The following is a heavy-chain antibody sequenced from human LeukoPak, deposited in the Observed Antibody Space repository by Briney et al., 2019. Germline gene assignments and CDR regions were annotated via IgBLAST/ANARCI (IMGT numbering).Heavy chain of an antibody. V-gene: IGHV4-39*01. CDR2: IYYSGST. J-gene: IGHJ5*02. CDR1: GGSISSSSYY. Sequence: PSETLSLTCTVSGGSISSSSYYWGWIRQPPGKGLEWIGSIYYSGSTYYNPSLKSRVTISVDTSKNQFSLKLSSVTAADTAVYYCARRDGYNLNWFDPWGQGTLVTVSS. D-gene: IGHD5-24*01. CDR3: ARRDGYNLNWFDP.